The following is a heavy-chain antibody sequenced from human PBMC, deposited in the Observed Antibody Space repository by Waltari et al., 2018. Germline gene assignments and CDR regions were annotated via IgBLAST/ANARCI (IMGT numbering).Heavy chain of an antibody. D-gene: IGHD3-10*01. CDR1: GYSISSGYY. Sequence: GLVKPSETLSLTCAVSGYSISSGYYWGWIRQPPGKGLEWIGSIYHSGSTYYNPSLKSRVTISVDTSKNQFSLKLSSVTAADTAVYYCARDPSGSYSPFDYWGQGTLVTVSS. J-gene: IGHJ4*02. CDR3: ARDPSGSYSPFDY. V-gene: IGHV4-38-2*02. CDR2: IYHSGST.